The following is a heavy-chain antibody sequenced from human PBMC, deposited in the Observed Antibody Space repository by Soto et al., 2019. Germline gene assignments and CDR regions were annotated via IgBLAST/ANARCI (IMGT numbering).Heavy chain of an antibody. CDR2: ISDTGSS. Sequence: QVQLQESGPGLVKPSETLSLMCSVSGGSFTNSFWSWLRQPPGKGLELIGFISDTGSSRYSPSLCSRVTISIDTSKSQFSLTLTSLTAADTAVYYCARTLPATSGGGIDPWGQGSLVTVSS. J-gene: IGHJ5*02. V-gene: IGHV4-59*08. D-gene: IGHD3-16*01. CDR1: GGSFTNSF. CDR3: ARTLPATSGGGIDP.